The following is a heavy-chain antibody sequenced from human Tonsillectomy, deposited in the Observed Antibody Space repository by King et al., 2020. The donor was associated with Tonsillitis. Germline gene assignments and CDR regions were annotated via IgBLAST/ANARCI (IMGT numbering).Heavy chain of an antibody. J-gene: IGHJ5*02. D-gene: IGHD6-19*01. Sequence: VKLQESGPGLVKPSETLSLTCTVSGGSIIGYYWSWIRQPPGKGLEWIGYMFYTGSPNYNPSLKSRVTISLDTSKNQFSLKLTSVTAADTAVYYCARDRGYTSGWGPWGQGTLVTVSS. CDR1: GGSIIGYY. V-gene: IGHV4-59*01. CDR3: ARDRGYTSGWGP. CDR2: MFYTGSP.